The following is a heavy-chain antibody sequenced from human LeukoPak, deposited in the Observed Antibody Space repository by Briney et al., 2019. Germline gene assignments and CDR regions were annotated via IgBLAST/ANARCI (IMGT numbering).Heavy chain of an antibody. V-gene: IGHV1-2*02. J-gene: IGHJ5*02. D-gene: IGHD3-3*01. CDR1: GYSFTDYY. CDR2: INTKTGRT. CDR3: ARADFIDAGPYLIGP. Sequence: AASVKVSCKTSGYSFTDYYIHWVRQAPGQGLEWMGWINTKTGRTSSARKFQGRVTMTRDPSIITVYMDMAWLTSDDTAIYFCARADFIDAGPYLIGPWGQETLVTVSS.